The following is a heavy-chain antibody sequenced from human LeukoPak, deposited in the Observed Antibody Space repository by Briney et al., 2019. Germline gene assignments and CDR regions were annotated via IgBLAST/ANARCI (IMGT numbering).Heavy chain of an antibody. V-gene: IGHV3-23*01. CDR3: AKGVFGVNRAFDY. CDR1: GVTFNTCA. J-gene: IGHJ4*02. Sequence: PGGSLRLSCEASGVTFNTCAMSWVRQAPGKGLEWFSAISESGNGTYYADSVKGRFTISRDNSKNTLYLQMNSLRVDDTALYYCAKGVFGVNRAFDYWGQGTLVTVSS. CDR2: ISESGNGT. D-gene: IGHD3-3*01.